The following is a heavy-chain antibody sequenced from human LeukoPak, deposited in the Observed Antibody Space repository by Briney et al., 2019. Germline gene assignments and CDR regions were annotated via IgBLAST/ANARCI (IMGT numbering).Heavy chain of an antibody. CDR2: IRTTAEGAKYA. CDR3: ATDQRYAFDY. Sequence: LGGSLRLSCATSGFSFTDYPMNWVRQAPGKGLEWISNIRTTAEGAKYAYYADSVKGRVTISRDDGKNTLYLHMNSLRDDDTAVYYCATDQRYAFDYWGQGILVTVSS. J-gene: IGHJ4*02. V-gene: IGHV3-48*02. CDR1: GFSFTDYP. D-gene: IGHD3-9*01.